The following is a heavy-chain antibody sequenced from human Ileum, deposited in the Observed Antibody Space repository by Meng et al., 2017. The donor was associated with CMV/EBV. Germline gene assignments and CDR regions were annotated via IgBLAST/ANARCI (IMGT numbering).Heavy chain of an antibody. V-gene: IGHV3-23*01. Sequence: EVQLWESGGGLVQPGGSLRLSCTVSEFTSGDYAMTWVRQAPGKGLEWVSSISGSGASTYYADSVNGRFSLSRDNSKNTVSLQMNSLRAEDTAVYYCARPISGWSPLVYWGQGTLVTVSS. CDR3: ARPISGWSPLVY. CDR2: ISGSGAST. D-gene: IGHD6-19*01. J-gene: IGHJ4*02. CDR1: EFTSGDYA.